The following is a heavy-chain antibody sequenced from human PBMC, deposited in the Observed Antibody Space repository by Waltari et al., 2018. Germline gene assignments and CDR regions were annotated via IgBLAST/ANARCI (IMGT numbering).Heavy chain of an antibody. CDR2: IYYSGST. D-gene: IGHD3-22*01. V-gene: IGHV4-59*01. J-gene: IGHJ3*02. CDR1: GGSISSYY. Sequence: QVQLQESGPGLVKPSETLSLTCTVSGGSISSYYWSWIRQPPGKGLEWLGYIYYSGSTNYNPSLKSRVTISVDTSKNQFSLKLSSVTAADTAVYYCARGLHYDSRGDAFDIWGQGTMVTVSS. CDR3: ARGLHYDSRGDAFDI.